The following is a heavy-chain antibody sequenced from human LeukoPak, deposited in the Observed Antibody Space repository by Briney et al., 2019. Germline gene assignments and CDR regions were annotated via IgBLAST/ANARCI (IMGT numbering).Heavy chain of an antibody. V-gene: IGHV4-59*08. CDR3: ARHGPDTAMVDY. J-gene: IGHJ4*02. CDR2: IYSSGST. Sequence: PSETLSLTCPVSGDSISTNYWSWIRQPPGKGLEWIGFIYSSGSTNYNPSLKSRVTISVDTPKNQFSLNLRSVTAADTAVYYCARHGPDTAMVDYWGQGTLVTVSP. CDR1: GDSISTNY. D-gene: IGHD5-18*01.